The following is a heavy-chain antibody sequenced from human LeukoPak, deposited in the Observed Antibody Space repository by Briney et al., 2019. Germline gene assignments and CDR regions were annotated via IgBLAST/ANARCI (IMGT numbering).Heavy chain of an antibody. CDR2: IIPIFGTT. D-gene: IGHD1-7*01. CDR3: ARGMTGTNPLDY. Sequence: SVKVSCKASGGTFSSYAITWVRQAPGQGLEWMGGIIPIFGTTTYAQKLQGRVTITRDESMSTAYMELSSLRSEDTAVYYCARGMTGTNPLDYWGQGTLVTVSS. J-gene: IGHJ4*02. CDR1: GGTFSSYA. V-gene: IGHV1-69*05.